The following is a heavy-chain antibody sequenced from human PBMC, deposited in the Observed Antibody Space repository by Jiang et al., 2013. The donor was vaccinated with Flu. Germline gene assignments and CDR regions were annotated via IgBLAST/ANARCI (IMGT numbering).Heavy chain of an antibody. CDR2: IHNSGTT. CDR3: ARSYCGGDCYSMFGYSYYGMDV. J-gene: IGHJ6*02. CDR1: GDSISSYY. V-gene: IGHV4-59*08. D-gene: IGHD2-21*02. Sequence: GSGLVKPSETLSLLCTISGDSISSYYWSWIRQPPGKGLEWIGYIHNSGTTNYNPSLKSRVTISIDTSTNQFSLKLISVTAPDTAVYYCARSYCGGDCYSMFGYSYYGMDVWGQGTTVTVSS.